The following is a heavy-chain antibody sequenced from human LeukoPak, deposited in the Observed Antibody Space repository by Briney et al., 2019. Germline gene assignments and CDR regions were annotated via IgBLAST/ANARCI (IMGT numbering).Heavy chain of an antibody. J-gene: IGHJ6*03. CDR1: GFTFSTYE. D-gene: IGHD4-11*01. V-gene: IGHV3-48*03. Sequence: GGSLRLSCAASGFTFSTYEMNWVRQAPGKGLEWISYISTTGSTIYYADSVKGRFTISRDNAKNSLYLQMNSLRAEDTAVYHCARDRVTVTTNYYYYMDVWGKGTTVTVSS. CDR2: ISTTGSTI. CDR3: ARDRVTVTTNYYYYMDV.